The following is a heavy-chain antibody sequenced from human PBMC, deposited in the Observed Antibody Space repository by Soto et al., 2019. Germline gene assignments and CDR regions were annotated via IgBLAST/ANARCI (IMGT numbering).Heavy chain of an antibody. CDR2: IYHSGRT. Sequence: KTSETLSLTCTVSGGSISSYYWSWIRQPPGKGLEWIGYIYHSGRTNYKPSLKSRVTISVDTSKNQFSLKLSSVTAADTAVYYCAIRRDSSWYPGYYYYYGMDVWGQGTTVTVSS. CDR1: GGSISSYY. D-gene: IGHD6-13*01. CDR3: AIRRDSSWYPGYYYYYGMDV. J-gene: IGHJ6*02. V-gene: IGHV4-4*08.